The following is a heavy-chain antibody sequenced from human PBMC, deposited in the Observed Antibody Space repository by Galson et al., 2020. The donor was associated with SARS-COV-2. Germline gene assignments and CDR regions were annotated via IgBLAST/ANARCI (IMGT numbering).Heavy chain of an antibody. V-gene: IGHV1-8*01. CDR1: GYTFTNYE. D-gene: IGHD4-17*01. CDR3: ARSYDDFATWFDP. Sequence: ASVKVSCKASGYTFTNYEINWVRQAPEQGLEWMGWMNPNSGNTGYAQKFQGRVTMTRTTSISTAYMELNSLTSEDTAVYYCARSYDDFATWFDPWGQGTLVTVSS. J-gene: IGHJ5*02. CDR2: MNPNSGNT.